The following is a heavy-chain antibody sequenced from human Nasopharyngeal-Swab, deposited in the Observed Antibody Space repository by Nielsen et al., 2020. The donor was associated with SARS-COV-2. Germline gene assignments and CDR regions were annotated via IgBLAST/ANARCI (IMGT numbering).Heavy chain of an antibody. J-gene: IGHJ6*02. CDR1: GYTFTSYY. Sequence: ASVKVSCKASGYTFTSYYMHWVRQAPGQGLEWMGIINPSGGSTSYAQKFQGRVAMTRDTSTSTVYMELSSLRSEDTAVYYCARDMSWDGTSRSVYYGMDVWGQGTTATVSS. V-gene: IGHV1-46*01. D-gene: IGHD2-2*01. CDR3: ARDMSWDGTSRSVYYGMDV. CDR2: INPSGGST.